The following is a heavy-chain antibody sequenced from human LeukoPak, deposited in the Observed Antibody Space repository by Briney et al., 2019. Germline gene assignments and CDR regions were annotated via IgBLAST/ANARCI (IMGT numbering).Heavy chain of an antibody. CDR3: ARGRSSGWYVGYPFDY. CDR1: GYTFTGYY. D-gene: IGHD6-19*01. J-gene: IGHJ4*02. Sequence: GASVKVSCKASGYTFTGYYMHWVRQAPGQGLEWMGRINPNSGGTNYAQKFQGRVTMTRDTSISTAYMELSRLRSDDTAVYYCARGRSSGWYVGYPFDYWGQGTLVTVSS. V-gene: IGHV1-2*06. CDR2: INPNSGGT.